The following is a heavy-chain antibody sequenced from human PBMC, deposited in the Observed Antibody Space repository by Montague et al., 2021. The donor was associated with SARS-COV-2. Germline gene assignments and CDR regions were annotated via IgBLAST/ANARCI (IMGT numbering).Heavy chain of an antibody. Sequence: SETLSLTCAVYGGSFSGYYWSWIRQPPEKGLEWIGEINQSGRTNNNPSLKSRVIISVDTSKNQFSLKLSSVTAADTAVYYCARRGSLVWGVTVSAELDYWGQGILVIVPS. D-gene: IGHD3-10*01. CDR2: INQSGRT. J-gene: IGHJ4*02. CDR3: ARRGSLVWGVTVSAELDY. CDR1: GGSFSGYY. V-gene: IGHV4-34*01.